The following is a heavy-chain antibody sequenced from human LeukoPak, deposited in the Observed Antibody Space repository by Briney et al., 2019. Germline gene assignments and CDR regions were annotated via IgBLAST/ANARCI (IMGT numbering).Heavy chain of an antibody. CDR1: GFAFSSYS. J-gene: IGHJ4*02. CDR3: AKVPHSWGLFDS. CDR2: ITSSGRYI. D-gene: IGHD3-16*01. V-gene: IGHV3-21*01. Sequence: GGSLRLSCAASGFAFSSYSMNWVRQAPGKGLEWVSSITSSGRYISYVDSVKGRFTVSRDNSKNTLYLQMDSLRTEDTAVYYCAKVPHSWGLFDSWGQGTLVTVSS.